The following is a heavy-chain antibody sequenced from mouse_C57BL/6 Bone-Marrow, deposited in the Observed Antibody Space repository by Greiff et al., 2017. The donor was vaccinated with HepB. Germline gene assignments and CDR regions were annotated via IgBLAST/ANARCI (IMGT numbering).Heavy chain of an antibody. CDR2: INSDGGST. J-gene: IGHJ4*01. CDR1: EYEFPSHD. CDR3: ARHYYGSNHYAMDY. Sequence: DVQLVESGGGLVQPGESLKLSCESNEYEFPSHDMSWVRKTPEKRLELVAAINSDGGSTYYPDTMERRFIISRDNTKKTLYMQMSILRSEDTASYYCARHYYGSNHYAMDYWGQGTSVTVSS. D-gene: IGHD1-1*01. V-gene: IGHV5-2*01.